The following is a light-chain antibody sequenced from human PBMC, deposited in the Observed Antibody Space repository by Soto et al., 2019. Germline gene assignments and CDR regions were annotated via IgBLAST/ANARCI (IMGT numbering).Light chain of an antibody. CDR2: KAS. J-gene: IGKJ1*01. CDR1: QSISSW. V-gene: IGKV1-5*03. CDR3: QQYNSYWT. Sequence: DIQMTQSPSTLSASVGDRVTITCRASQSISSWLAWYQQKPGKAPKLLISKASSLESGVPSRFSGGVSGTEFTLTISSLQPDDFATYYCQQYNSYWTFGQGTKVDIK.